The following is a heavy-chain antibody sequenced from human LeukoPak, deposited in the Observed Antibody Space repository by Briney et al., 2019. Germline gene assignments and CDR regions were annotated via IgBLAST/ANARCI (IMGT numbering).Heavy chain of an antibody. D-gene: IGHD2-15*01. J-gene: IGHJ4*02. CDR1: GFTFSSYS. CDR2: ISSSSSTI. CDR3: ARFTPDVLLVAVATDSRFY. V-gene: IGHV3-48*01. Sequence: GGSLRLSCAASGFTFSSYSLDWVRQAPGKGLEWVSYISSSSSTIYYADSVKGRFTISRDNAKNSLYLQMNSLTAEDTAVYFCARFTPDVLLVAVATDSRFYWGQETLVTVSS.